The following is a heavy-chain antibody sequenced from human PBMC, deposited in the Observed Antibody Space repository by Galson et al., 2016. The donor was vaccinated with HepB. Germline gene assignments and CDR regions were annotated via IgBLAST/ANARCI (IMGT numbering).Heavy chain of an antibody. J-gene: IGHJ3*01. CDR2: VVPTGSIR. V-gene: IGHV3-23*01. D-gene: IGHD5-24*01. Sequence: SLRLSCAASGFTFNTYTMNWVRQAPGRGLEWVGSVVPTGSIRNYADSVKGRLTISRDNSKDTLHLHMNNLRVDDTAVYYCARRGNYKGGALDVWGQGTLVAVSS. CDR3: ARRGNYKGGALDV. CDR1: GFTFNTYT.